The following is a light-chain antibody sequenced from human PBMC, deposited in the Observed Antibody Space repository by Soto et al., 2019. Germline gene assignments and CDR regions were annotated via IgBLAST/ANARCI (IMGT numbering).Light chain of an antibody. Sequence: QSALTQPASVSGSPGQSITISCTGTSSDVGGYNYVSWYQQLPGKAPKLMIYDVSNRPSGVSNRFSGSKSGNTASLTISGLQAEDEADYYCSSYTSSSTSRFGGGTKLTVL. CDR1: SSDVGGYNY. CDR3: SSYTSSSTSR. V-gene: IGLV2-14*01. J-gene: IGLJ3*02. CDR2: DVS.